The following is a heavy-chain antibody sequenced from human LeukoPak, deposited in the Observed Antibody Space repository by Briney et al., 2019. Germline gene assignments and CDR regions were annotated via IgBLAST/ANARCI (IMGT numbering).Heavy chain of an antibody. CDR3: ARRIMGGYCSSTSCYKNGWFDP. CDR1: GGTFSSYA. V-gene: IGHV1-69*13. Sequence: ASVKVSRKASGGTFSSYAISWVRQAPGQGLEWMGGIIPIFGTANYAPKFQGRVTITADESTSTAYMELSSLRSEDTAAYYCARRIMGGYCSSTSCYKNGWFDPWGQGTLVTVSS. CDR2: IIPIFGTA. D-gene: IGHD2-2*02. J-gene: IGHJ5*02.